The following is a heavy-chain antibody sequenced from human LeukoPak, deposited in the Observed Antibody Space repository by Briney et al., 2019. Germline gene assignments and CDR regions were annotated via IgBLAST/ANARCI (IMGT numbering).Heavy chain of an antibody. J-gene: IGHJ6*03. D-gene: IGHD4-11*01. V-gene: IGHV4-4*09. CDR1: GGSISSYY. CDR2: IYTSGST. CDR3: ATLVAYSPIGWYYMDV. Sequence: SETLSLTCTVSGGSISSYYWSWIRQPPGKGLEWIGYIYTSGSTNYNPSLKSRVTISVDTSKNQFSLKLSSVTAADAAVYYCATLVAYSPIGWYYMDVWGKGTTVTVSS.